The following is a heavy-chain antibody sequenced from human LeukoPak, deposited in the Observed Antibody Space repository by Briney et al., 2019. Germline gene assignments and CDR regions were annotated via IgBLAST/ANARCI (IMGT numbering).Heavy chain of an antibody. Sequence: GGSLRLSCAASGFTFSSYWMSWVRQAPGKGLEWVAVISYDGSNKYYADSVKGRFTISRDNSKNTLCLQMNSLRAEDTAVYYCARHLAPAGLALFDYWGQGTLVTVSS. CDR2: ISYDGSNK. J-gene: IGHJ4*02. CDR1: GFTFSSYW. V-gene: IGHV3-30*03. D-gene: IGHD2-2*01. CDR3: ARHLAPAGLALFDY.